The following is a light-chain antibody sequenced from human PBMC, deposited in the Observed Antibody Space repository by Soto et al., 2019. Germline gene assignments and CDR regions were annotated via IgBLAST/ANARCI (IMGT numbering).Light chain of an antibody. V-gene: IGKV3-11*01. Sequence: EIVSTQSPATLSLSPGERATLSCRASQSVSSYLAWYQQKPGQAPRLPIYDASNRATGIPARFSGSGSGTDFTLTISSLEPEDFAVYYCQQRSNWPITFGQGTRLEIK. CDR3: QQRSNWPIT. CDR1: QSVSSY. J-gene: IGKJ5*01. CDR2: DAS.